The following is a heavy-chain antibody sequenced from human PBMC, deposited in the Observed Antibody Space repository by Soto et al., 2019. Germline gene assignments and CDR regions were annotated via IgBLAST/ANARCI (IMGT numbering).Heavy chain of an antibody. CDR2: IYPGDSDT. CDR3: ARSTARLQLWLDY. D-gene: IGHD5-18*01. V-gene: IGHV5-51*01. J-gene: IGHJ4*02. CDR1: GYSFTSYW. Sequence: GESLKISCKGSGYSFTSYWIGWVRQMPGKGLEWMGIIYPGDSDTRYSPSFQGQVTISADKSISTAHLQWSSLKASDTAMYYCARSTARLQLWLDYWGQGTLVTVSS.